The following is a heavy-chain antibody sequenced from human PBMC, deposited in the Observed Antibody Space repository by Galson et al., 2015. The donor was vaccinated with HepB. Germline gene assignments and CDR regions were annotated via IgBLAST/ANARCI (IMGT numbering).Heavy chain of an antibody. Sequence: SVKVSCKASGGTFSSSTIDWVRQAPGQGLEWVGGIIPIFGTTNYAQKFQGRVTITADESTTTAYMELSSLRSEDTAVYYCAREPLWFGELIDRYYFYYGLDVWGQGTTVTVSS. V-gene: IGHV1-69*13. J-gene: IGHJ6*02. CDR1: GGTFSSST. D-gene: IGHD3-10*01. CDR2: IIPIFGTT. CDR3: AREPLWFGELIDRYYFYYGLDV.